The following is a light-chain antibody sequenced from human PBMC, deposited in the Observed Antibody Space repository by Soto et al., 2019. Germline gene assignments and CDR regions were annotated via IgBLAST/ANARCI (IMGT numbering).Light chain of an antibody. CDR3: AAWVDSLSGYV. V-gene: IGLV1-47*01. CDR1: SSNIRGSD. J-gene: IGLJ1*01. Sequence: QSVLTQPPSASGTPGQRITISCSGSSSNIRGSDVYWYQQLPGTAPKLLIRKNNQRPSGVPARFSGSKSGTSASLAISGLRSEDEADYYCAAWVDSLSGYVFGAGTKLTVL. CDR2: KNN.